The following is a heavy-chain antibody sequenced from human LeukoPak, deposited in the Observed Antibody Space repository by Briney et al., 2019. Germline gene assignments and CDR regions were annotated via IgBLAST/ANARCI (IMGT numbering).Heavy chain of an antibody. Sequence: GASVKVSCKASGYTHISYYIHCVRPAPGQGLEWMAIMNPSGGSTSSAQKFQGRVTMTRDTSTSTVYMELSGLRSEDTAVYYCARGGVITAADCWGQGTLVTVSS. D-gene: IGHD3-10*01. CDR2: MNPSGGST. CDR1: GYTHISYY. CDR3: ARGGVITAADC. J-gene: IGHJ4*02. V-gene: IGHV1-46*01.